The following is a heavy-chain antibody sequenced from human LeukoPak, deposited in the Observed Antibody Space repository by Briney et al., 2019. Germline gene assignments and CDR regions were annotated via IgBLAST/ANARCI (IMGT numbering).Heavy chain of an antibody. D-gene: IGHD4-17*01. V-gene: IGHV3-23*01. CDR3: AKGPTVRYYFDY. J-gene: IGHJ4*02. Sequence: PGGSLRHSCAASGFTFSSYAMSWVRQSPGKGLEWVSAISGSGGSTYYADSVKGRFTISRDNSKNTLYLQMSSLRAEDTAVYYCAKGPTVRYYFDYWGQGTLVTVSS. CDR2: ISGSGGST. CDR1: GFTFSSYA.